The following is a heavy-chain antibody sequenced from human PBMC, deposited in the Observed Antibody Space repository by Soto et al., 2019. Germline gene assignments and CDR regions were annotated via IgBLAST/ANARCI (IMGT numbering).Heavy chain of an antibody. J-gene: IGHJ5*02. CDR3: AREGLMEDRKLAP. Sequence: SETLSLTCTVSGGSISSSSYYWSWIRQPPGKGLEWIGYVYYTGSTNYNPSLESRVSISVDTSKNQFSLILSSVTAADTAVYYCAREGLMEDRKLAPWGQRTVVTVSS. D-gene: IGHD1-1*01. CDR2: VYYTGST. V-gene: IGHV4-61*01. CDR1: GGSISSSSYY.